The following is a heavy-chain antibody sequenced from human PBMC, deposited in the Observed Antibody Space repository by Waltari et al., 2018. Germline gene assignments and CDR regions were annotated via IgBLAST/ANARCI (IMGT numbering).Heavy chain of an antibody. J-gene: IGHJ4*02. Sequence: QVQLVESGGGVVQPGGSLRLSCAASGFTFRNYGIHWTRQAPGKGLEWVAFIRYDGNNKHYADSVKGRFIISRDNSKNTLYLQMNSLRVEDTAVYYCAKMQQLVPFDYWGQGTLVTVSS. CDR1: GFTFRNYG. V-gene: IGHV3-30*02. D-gene: IGHD6-13*01. CDR2: IRYDGNNK. CDR3: AKMQQLVPFDY.